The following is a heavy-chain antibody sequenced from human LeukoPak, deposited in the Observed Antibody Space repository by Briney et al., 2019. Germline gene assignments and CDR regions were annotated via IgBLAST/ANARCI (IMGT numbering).Heavy chain of an antibody. CDR1: GGSISTSY. D-gene: IGHD5-12*01. V-gene: IGHV4-59*01. J-gene: IGHJ4*02. CDR2: IYHSGST. Sequence: PSETLSLTCTLSGGSISTSYWSWIRQPPGKGLEWIGYIYHSGSTNYNPSLKSRVTISVDTSKNQFSLKLSSVTAADTAVYYCARGGGYASPIGYWGQGALVTVSS. CDR3: ARGGGYASPIGY.